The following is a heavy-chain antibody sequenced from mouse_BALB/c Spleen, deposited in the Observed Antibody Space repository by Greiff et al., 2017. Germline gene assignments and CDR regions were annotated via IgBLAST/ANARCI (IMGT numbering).Heavy chain of an antibody. J-gene: IGHJ3*01. CDR3: ARGGHGYLAWFAY. CDR1: GYTFTDYN. CDR2: IYPYNGGT. V-gene: IGHV1S29*02. Sequence: EVQLQQSGPELVKPGASVKISCKASGYTFTDYNMHWVKQSHGKSLEWIGYIYPYNGGTGYNQKFKSKATLTVDNSSSTAYMELRSLTSEDSAVYYCARGGHGYLAWFAYWGQGTLVTVSA. D-gene: IGHD2-3*01.